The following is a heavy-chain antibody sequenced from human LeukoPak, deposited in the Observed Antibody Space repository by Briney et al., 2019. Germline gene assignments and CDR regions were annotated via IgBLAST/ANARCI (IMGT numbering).Heavy chain of an antibody. CDR1: AGSMTDYY. V-gene: IGHV4-59*08. CDR3: ASHQYCTPDFVY. Sequence: KPSETLSLTCTVSAGSMTDYYWSWIRQPPGKGLEWIGYIYYSGRTNYNPSLKSRLTISVDTSKNQFSLKLSSVTAADTAVYYCASHQYCTPDFVYWGQGTLVTVSS. CDR2: IYYSGRT. J-gene: IGHJ4*02. D-gene: IGHD2-8*01.